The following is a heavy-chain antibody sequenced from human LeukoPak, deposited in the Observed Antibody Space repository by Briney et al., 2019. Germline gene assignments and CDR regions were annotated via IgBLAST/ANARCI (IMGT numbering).Heavy chain of an antibody. J-gene: IGHJ4*02. D-gene: IGHD4-23*01. CDR1: GYSFTSYW. CDR2: IYPGDSDT. Sequence: GESLKVSCKGSGYSFTSYWIGWVRQMPGKGLEWMGIIYPGDSDTRYSPSFEGQVTISADKSISTAYLQWSSLKASDTAMYFCARCAKIGMVTFIDYWGQGTLVTASS. CDR3: ARCAKIGMVTFIDY. V-gene: IGHV5-51*01.